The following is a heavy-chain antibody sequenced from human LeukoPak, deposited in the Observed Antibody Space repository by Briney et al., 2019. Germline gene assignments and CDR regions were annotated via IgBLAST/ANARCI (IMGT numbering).Heavy chain of an antibody. V-gene: IGHV3-30*03. CDR2: VSYDGSSI. D-gene: IGHD3-22*01. CDR1: GFTFSTYG. Sequence: GGSLRLSCAGSGFTFSTYGMHWVRQAPGKGLEWVAVVSYDGSSIYYADSVKGRFTISRDNSKNTLYPQMNSLRAEDTAVYYCARGGGVVALQRWGQGTLVTVSS. J-gene: IGHJ1*01. CDR3: ARGGGVVALQR.